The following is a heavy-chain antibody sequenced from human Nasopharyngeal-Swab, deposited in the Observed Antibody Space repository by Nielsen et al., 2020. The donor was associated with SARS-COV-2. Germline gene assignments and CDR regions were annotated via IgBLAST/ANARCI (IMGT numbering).Heavy chain of an antibody. J-gene: IGHJ4*02. CDR3: ASSWGGLRQFDY. CDR2: IYYSGST. CDR1: GGSISSYY. V-gene: IGHV4-59*01. D-gene: IGHD3-10*01. Sequence: SETLSLTCTVSGGSISSYYWSWIRQPPGKGLEWIGYIYYSGSTNYNPSLKSRVTISVDTSKNQFSLKLSSVTAADTAAYYCASSWGGLRQFDYWGQGTLVTVSS.